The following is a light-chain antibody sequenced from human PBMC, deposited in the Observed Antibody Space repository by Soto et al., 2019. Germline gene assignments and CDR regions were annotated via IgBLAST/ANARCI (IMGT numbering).Light chain of an antibody. Sequence: QSPLTQPASVSGSPGQSITISCTGTSSDVGGYNYVSWYQQHPGKAPKVMIYEVSNRPSGVSNRFSGSKSGNTASLTISGLQAEDEADYYCCSYTNTNTLVFGTGTKLTVL. J-gene: IGLJ1*01. V-gene: IGLV2-14*01. CDR1: SSDVGGYNY. CDR2: EVS. CDR3: CSYTNTNTLV.